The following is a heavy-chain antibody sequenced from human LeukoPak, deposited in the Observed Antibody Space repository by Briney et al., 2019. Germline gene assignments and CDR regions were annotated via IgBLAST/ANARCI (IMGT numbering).Heavy chain of an antibody. V-gene: IGHV3-30*02. J-gene: IGHJ4*02. Sequence: GGSLRLSCTASGFTFSSYGIHWVRQAPGKGLEWVAFIQYDGSNKYYADSVKGRFTISRDNSKNTLYLQMNSLRAEDTAVYYCAKTPYGTGSYYLFDYWGQGTLVTVSS. CDR3: AKTPYGTGSYYLFDY. D-gene: IGHD3-10*01. CDR2: IQYDGSNK. CDR1: GFTFSSYG.